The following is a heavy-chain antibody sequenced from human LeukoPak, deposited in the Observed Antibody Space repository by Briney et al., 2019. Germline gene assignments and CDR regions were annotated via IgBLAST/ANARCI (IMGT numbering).Heavy chain of an antibody. D-gene: IGHD1-26*01. CDR1: GGSFSGYY. CDR2: VNHSGST. J-gene: IGHJ4*02. CDR3: GRSIGELYGFDY. V-gene: IGHV4-34*01. Sequence: SETLSLTCAVYGGSFSGYYWSGIRQPPGKGLEWIGEVNHSGSTNYNPSLKSRVTTPVDTSKNQFSLKLSSVTAADTAVYYCGRSIGELYGFDYWGQGTLVTVSS.